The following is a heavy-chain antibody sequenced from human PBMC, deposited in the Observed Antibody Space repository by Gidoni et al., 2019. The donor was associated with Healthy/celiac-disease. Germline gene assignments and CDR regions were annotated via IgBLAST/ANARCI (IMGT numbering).Heavy chain of an antibody. J-gene: IGHJ4*02. V-gene: IGHV4-61*02. CDR2: IYTTGST. Sequence: QVQLQESGPGLVKPSQTLSLTCTVSGGSISSGNYFWSWIRQPAGKGLEGIGLIYTTGSTNYNPSLKSRVTIPVDTSKNQFSLRLSSVTAADTAVYYWAGDPSSGSGWFTGYDYWGQGTLVTVSS. D-gene: IGHD6-19*01. CDR1: GGSISSGNYF. CDR3: AGDPSSGSGWFTGYDY.